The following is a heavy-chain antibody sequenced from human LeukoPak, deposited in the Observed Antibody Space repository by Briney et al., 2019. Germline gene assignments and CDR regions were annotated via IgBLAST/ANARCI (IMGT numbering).Heavy chain of an antibody. J-gene: IGHJ6*03. Sequence: GGSLRLSCAASGFTFSSYSMNWVRQAPGKGLEWVAVIWYDGSNKYYADSVKGRFTISRDNSKNTLYLQMNSLRAEDTAVYYCAKDGLSDTAMVIDYYYYMDVWGKGTTVTVSS. CDR3: AKDGLSDTAMVIDYYYYMDV. CDR1: GFTFSSYS. CDR2: IWYDGSNK. V-gene: IGHV3-33*06. D-gene: IGHD5-18*01.